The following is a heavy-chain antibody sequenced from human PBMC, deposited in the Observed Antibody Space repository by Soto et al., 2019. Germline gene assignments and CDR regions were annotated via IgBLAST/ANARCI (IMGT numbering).Heavy chain of an antibody. D-gene: IGHD3-22*01. Sequence: GGSLRLSCAASGFTFSSYWMHWVRQAPGKGLVWVSRINSDGSSTSYADSVKGRFTISRDNAKNTLYLQMNSLRAEDTAVYYCARHYYDSSGYIVDAFDIWGQGTMVTVSS. CDR3: ARHYYDSSGYIVDAFDI. CDR2: INSDGSST. J-gene: IGHJ3*02. CDR1: GFTFSSYW. V-gene: IGHV3-74*01.